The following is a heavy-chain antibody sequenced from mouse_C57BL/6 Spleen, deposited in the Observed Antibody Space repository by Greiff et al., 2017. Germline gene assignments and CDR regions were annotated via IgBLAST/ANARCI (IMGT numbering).Heavy chain of an antibody. CDR3: TSIYDGNY. V-gene: IGHV14-4*01. J-gene: IGHJ2*01. Sequence: VQLKQSGAELVRPGASVKLSCTASGFNIKDDYMHWVKQRPEQGLEWIGWIDPENGDTEYASKIQGKATITADTSSNTAYLQLSSLTSEDTAVYYGTSIYDGNYGGQGTTLTVSS. CDR2: IDPENGDT. CDR1: GFNIKDDY. D-gene: IGHD2-1*01.